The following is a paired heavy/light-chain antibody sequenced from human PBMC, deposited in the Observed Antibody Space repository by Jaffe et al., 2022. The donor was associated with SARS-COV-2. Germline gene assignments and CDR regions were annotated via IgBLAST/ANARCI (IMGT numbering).Light chain of an antibody. Sequence: DIQMTQSPSSLSASVGDRVTITCRASQSISSYLNWYQQKPGKAPKLLIYAASSLQSGVPSRFSGSGSGTDFTLTISSLQPEDFATYYCQQSYSTPVTFGQGTRLEIK. CDR3: QQSYSTPVT. CDR1: QSISSY. V-gene: IGKV1-39*01. J-gene: IGKJ5*01. CDR2: AAS.
Heavy chain of an antibody. CDR1: GFTFSNAW. D-gene: IGHD5-18*01. CDR2: IKSKTDGGTT. CDR3: TTEGGVDTAMGGALRLAEYGMDV. V-gene: IGHV3-15*01. J-gene: IGHJ6*02. Sequence: EVQLVESGGGLVKPGGSLRLSCAASGFTFSNAWMSWVRQAPGKGLEWVGRIKSKTDGGTTDYAAPVKGRFTISRDDSKNTLYLQMNSLKTEDTAVYYCTTEGGVDTAMGGALRLAEYGMDVWGQGTTVTVSS.